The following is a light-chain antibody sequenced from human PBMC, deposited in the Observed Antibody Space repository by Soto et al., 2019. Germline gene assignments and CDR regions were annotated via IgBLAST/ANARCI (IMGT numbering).Light chain of an antibody. J-gene: IGLJ1*01. Sequence: QSALTQPASVSGAPGQSITISCTATNSDVNYVSWHQQHPGKAPKLMIYGVINRSSGVSTRFSGSKSGNTASLTISGLQAEDEADYSCSSSISSNTFVFGTGTKVTVL. CDR2: GVI. CDR1: NSDVNY. CDR3: SSSISSNTFV. V-gene: IGLV2-14*01.